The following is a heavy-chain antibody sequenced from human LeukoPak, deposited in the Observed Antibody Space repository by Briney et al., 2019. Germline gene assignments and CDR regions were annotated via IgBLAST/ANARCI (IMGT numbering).Heavy chain of an antibody. Sequence: ASVKVSCKASGDTFSSYYMHWVRQAPGQGLEWMGIINPSGGSTTYAQKYQGRVTMTRDTPTSTVYMELSSLRSEDTAVYYCARGGVLRFLEHLDYWGRGTLVTVSS. D-gene: IGHD3-3*01. CDR3: ARGGVLRFLEHLDY. V-gene: IGHV1-46*01. J-gene: IGHJ4*02. CDR1: GDTFSSYY. CDR2: INPSGGST.